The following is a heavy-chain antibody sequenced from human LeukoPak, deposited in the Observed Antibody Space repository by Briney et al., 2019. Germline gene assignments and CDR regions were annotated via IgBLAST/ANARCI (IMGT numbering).Heavy chain of an antibody. Sequence: PGGSLRLSCAASGFDFSSHSMSWVRQAPGKGLECVSYITISSSSIFYADSVRGRFTIYRENAKNSLYLQMNSLRDEDTAVYYCARDRSGSWGFDIWGQGTVVTVSS. CDR2: ITISSSSI. V-gene: IGHV3-48*02. CDR3: ARDRSGSWGFDI. CDR1: GFDFSSHS. D-gene: IGHD1-26*01. J-gene: IGHJ3*02.